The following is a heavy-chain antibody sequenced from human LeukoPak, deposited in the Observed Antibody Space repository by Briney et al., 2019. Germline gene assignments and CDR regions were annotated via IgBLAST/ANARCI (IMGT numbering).Heavy chain of an antibody. V-gene: IGHV4-30-4*08. J-gene: IGHJ6*03. D-gene: IGHD1-26*01. CDR3: ARDLTSLLYYMDV. Sequence: SQTLSLTCTVSGGSISSGDYYWSWIRQPPGKGLEWIGYIYYSGSTYYNPSLKSRVTISVDTSKNQFSLKLSSVTAADTAVYYCARDLTSLLYYMDVWGKGTTVTVPS. CDR1: GGSISSGDYY. CDR2: IYYSGST.